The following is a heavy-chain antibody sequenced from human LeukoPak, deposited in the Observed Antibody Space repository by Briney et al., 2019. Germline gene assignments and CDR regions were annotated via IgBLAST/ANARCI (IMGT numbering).Heavy chain of an antibody. Sequence: ASVKVSCKASGYTFTGYFVQWVRQAPGQGLQWMGWINPNTGGTNYAQKFQGRVTMTRDTSISTAYMELSRLRSDDTAVYYCASGDYGDPPLNYWGQGTLVTVSS. CDR3: ASGDYGDPPLNY. V-gene: IGHV1-2*02. J-gene: IGHJ4*02. CDR1: GYTFTGYF. D-gene: IGHD4/OR15-4a*01. CDR2: INPNTGGT.